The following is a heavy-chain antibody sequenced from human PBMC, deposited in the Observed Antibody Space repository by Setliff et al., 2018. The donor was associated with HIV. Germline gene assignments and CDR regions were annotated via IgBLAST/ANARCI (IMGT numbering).Heavy chain of an antibody. CDR3: MRGRSITIFGVAYFDF. D-gene: IGHD3-3*01. CDR2: ISQSGST. V-gene: IGHV4-4*02. J-gene: IGHJ4*02. CDR1: GGSVSSSNW. Sequence: PSETLSLTCAVSGGSVSSSNWWSWVRQPPGKGLEWIGEISQSGSTNYNPSLKSRVTISVDMSNNQFSLKVTSVTAADTAVYYCMRGRSITIFGVAYFDFWGQGTQVTVSS.